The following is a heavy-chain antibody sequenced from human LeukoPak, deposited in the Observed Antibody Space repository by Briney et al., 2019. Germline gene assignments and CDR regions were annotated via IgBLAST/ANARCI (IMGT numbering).Heavy chain of an antibody. V-gene: IGHV4-59*01. J-gene: IGHJ2*01. CDR3: ATGSARYWYFDL. CDR1: GGPISSYY. Sequence: SETLSLTCTVSGGPISSYYWSWLRQPPGKGLEWIGYIYYSGSTNYNPSLKSRVTISVDTSKNQFSLKLSSVTAADTAVYYCATGSARYWYFDLWGRGTLVTVSS. D-gene: IGHD6-25*01. CDR2: IYYSGST.